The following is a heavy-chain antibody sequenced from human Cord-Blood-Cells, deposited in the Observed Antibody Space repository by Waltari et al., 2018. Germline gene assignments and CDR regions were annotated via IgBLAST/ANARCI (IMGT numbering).Heavy chain of an antibody. V-gene: IGHV4-59*11. Sequence: QVQLQESGPGLVKPSETLSLTCTVSGGSISSHYWSWIRQPPGKGLECIGYIYYSGSTNYNPSLKSRVTISVDTSKNQFSLKLSSVTAADTAVYYCARDTPRSSWYAFDIWGQGTMVTVSS. J-gene: IGHJ3*02. CDR3: ARDTPRSSWYAFDI. CDR2: IYYSGST. D-gene: IGHD6-13*01. CDR1: GGSISSHY.